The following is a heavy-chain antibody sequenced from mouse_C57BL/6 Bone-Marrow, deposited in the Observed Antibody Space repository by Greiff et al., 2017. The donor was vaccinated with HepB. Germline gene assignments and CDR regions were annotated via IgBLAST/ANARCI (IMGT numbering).Heavy chain of an antibody. CDR1: GYTFTSYW. V-gene: IGHV1-69*01. CDR3: ARGWSAY. Sequence: QVQLQQPGAELVMPGASVKLSCKASGYTFTSYWMHWVKQRPGQGLEWIGEIDPSDSYPNYNQKFKGKSTLTVDKSSSTAYMQLSSLTSEDSAVYYCARGWSAYWGQGTLVTVSA. J-gene: IGHJ3*01. CDR2: IDPSDSYP. D-gene: IGHD2-3*01.